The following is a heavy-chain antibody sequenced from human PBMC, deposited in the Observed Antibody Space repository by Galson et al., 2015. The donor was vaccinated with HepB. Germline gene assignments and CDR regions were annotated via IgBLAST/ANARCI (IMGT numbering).Heavy chain of an antibody. V-gene: IGHV4-39*07. CDR2: IYYSGST. J-gene: IGHJ4*02. CDR1: GGSISSSSYY. CDR3: ARGLGCSSTSCYRWRRFDY. Sequence: SETLSLTCTVSGGSISSSSYYWGWLRQHPGKGLEWIGSIYYSGSTYYNPSLKSRVTISVDTSKNQFSLKLSSVTAADTAVYYCARGLGCSSTSCYRWRRFDYWGQGTLVTVSS. D-gene: IGHD2-2*01.